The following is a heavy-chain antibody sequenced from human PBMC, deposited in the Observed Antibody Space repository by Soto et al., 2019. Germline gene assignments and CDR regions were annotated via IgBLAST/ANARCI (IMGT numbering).Heavy chain of an antibody. Sequence: PSQTLSLTCAISGDSVSSNSAAWNWIRQSPSRGLEWLGRTYYRSKWYNDYAVSVKSRITINPDTSKNQFSLQLNSVTPEDTAVYYCARASPTMIVDSEWYYFDYWGQGTLVTVSS. CDR1: GDSVSSNSAA. D-gene: IGHD3-22*01. CDR2: TYYRSKWYN. J-gene: IGHJ4*02. V-gene: IGHV6-1*01. CDR3: ARASPTMIVDSEWYYFDY.